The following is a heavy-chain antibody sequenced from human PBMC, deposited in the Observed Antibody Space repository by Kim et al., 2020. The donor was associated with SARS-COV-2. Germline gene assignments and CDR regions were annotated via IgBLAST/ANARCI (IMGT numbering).Heavy chain of an antibody. V-gene: IGHV1-3*01. CDR3: ARGGRYGSGNYLSQSFEY. CDR1: GYNFTNYA. D-gene: IGHD6-19*01. Sequence: ASVKVSCKPSGYNFTNYAIHWVRQAPGQGLEWMGWINCGKGKTKYSPRFQGSVTISRDTSATVVYLELDSLKSEDTAVYYCARGGRYGSGNYLSQSFEYWGPGTLITVSS. J-gene: IGHJ4*02. CDR2: INCGKGKT.